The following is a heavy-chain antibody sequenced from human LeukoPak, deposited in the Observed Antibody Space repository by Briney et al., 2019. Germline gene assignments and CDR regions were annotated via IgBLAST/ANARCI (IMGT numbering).Heavy chain of an antibody. V-gene: IGHV3-74*01. CDR2: INSDGSST. Sequence: GGSLRLSCAASGFTFSRYWMHWVRQAPGKGLVWVSRINSDGSSTIYADSVKGRFTISRDNAKNTLYLQMNSLRVEDTALYYCGRGKSPAAVDDWGQGTLVTVPS. J-gene: IGHJ4*02. CDR1: GFTFSRYW. D-gene: IGHD2-2*01. CDR3: GRGKSPAAVDD.